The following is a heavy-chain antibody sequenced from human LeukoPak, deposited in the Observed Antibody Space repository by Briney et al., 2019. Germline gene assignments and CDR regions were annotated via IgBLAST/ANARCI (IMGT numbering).Heavy chain of an antibody. CDR3: ARDFGWQQFDY. V-gene: IGHV3-7*01. CDR2: INEDGRTK. CDR1: GFTFSRSW. Sequence: PGGSLTLSCVASGFTFSRSWMTWLRQAPGKGPEWLANINEDGRTKNYVDSVKGRFTISRDNAESSLYLQMNSLRADDTAVYYCARDFGWQQFDYWGQGTLVTVSS. J-gene: IGHJ4*02. D-gene: IGHD5-24*01.